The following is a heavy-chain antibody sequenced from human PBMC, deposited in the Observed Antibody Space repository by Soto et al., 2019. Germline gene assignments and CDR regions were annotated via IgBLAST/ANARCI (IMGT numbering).Heavy chain of an antibody. CDR3: AKGDNLGPKSGYSFDP. Sequence: SQTLSLTCAISGDSVSSNTASWNWIRQSPSRGLEWLGRTYFRSKWYNDYAVSVKSRIIINPDTSNNQFSLQLNSVTPEDTAVYFCAKGDNLGPKSGYSFDPWGQGIMVTVSS. CDR2: TYFRSKWYN. V-gene: IGHV6-1*01. J-gene: IGHJ5*02. D-gene: IGHD2-15*01. CDR1: GDSVSSNTAS.